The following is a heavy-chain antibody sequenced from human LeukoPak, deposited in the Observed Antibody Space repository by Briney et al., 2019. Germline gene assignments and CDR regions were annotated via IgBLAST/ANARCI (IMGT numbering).Heavy chain of an antibody. D-gene: IGHD6-13*01. J-gene: IGHJ4*02. CDR3: AKGGGQQLVRDY. CDR2: ISGSGGST. V-gene: IGHV3-23*01. CDR1: GFTFSSYA. Sequence: GGSLRLSCAASGFTFSSYAMSWVRKAPGKGLEWVSAISGSGGSTYYADSVKGRFTISRDKSKNTLYLQINSLRAEDTAVYYCAKGGGQQLVRDYWGQGTLVTVSS.